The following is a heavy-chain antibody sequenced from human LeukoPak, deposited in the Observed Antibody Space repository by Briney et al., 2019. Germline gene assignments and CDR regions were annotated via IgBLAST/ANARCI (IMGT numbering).Heavy chain of an antibody. D-gene: IGHD3-22*01. CDR1: GGSFSGYY. J-gene: IGHJ4*02. CDR3: AKIVYYESSGYIYHFDY. Sequence: SQTLSLTCAVYGGSFSGYYWSWIRQPPGKGLEWIGEINYSGRTNYNTSLKSRVTISVDTSKNQFSRKLSSVTAADTAVYYCAKIVYYESSGYIYHFDYWGQGTLVTVSS. CDR2: INYSGRT. V-gene: IGHV4-34*01.